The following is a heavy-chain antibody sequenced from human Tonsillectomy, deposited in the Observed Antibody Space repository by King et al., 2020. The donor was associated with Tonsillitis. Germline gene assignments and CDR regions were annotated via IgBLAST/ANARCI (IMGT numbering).Heavy chain of an antibody. J-gene: IGHJ5*02. Sequence: VQLQESGPGLVKPSGTLSLTCAVSGGSVSGSNWWIWVRQSPGKGLEWIGETHRSGTTNYNPSLKSRVTILLDKAKNQFSLTLKSVTAADTAVYFCATAGVDTALITRVGIAPWGQGTLVTVSS. V-gene: IGHV4-4*02. CDR2: THRSGTT. CDR3: ATAGVDTALITRVGIAP. CDR1: GGSVSGSNW. D-gene: IGHD5-18*01.